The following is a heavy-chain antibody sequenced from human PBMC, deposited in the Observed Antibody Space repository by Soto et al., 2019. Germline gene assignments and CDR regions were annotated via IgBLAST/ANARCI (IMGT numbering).Heavy chain of an antibody. CDR3: ARSLFMVAPDSEPFDY. CDR1: GFPFSSYA. CDR2: ISGGGNDR. Sequence: PXVSLRLCSAASGFPFSSYAMSWVRQTPEGGLEWVAAISGGGNDRYYADFVQGRFTFSRDNSRNILYLHMNSLRADDTAMYFCARSLFMVAPDSEPFDYWGQGTLVTVSS. J-gene: IGHJ4*02. D-gene: IGHD3-22*01. V-gene: IGHV3-23*01.